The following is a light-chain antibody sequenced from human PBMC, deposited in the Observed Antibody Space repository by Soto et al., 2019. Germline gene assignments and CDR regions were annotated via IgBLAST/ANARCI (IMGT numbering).Light chain of an antibody. CDR2: GSS. CDR3: QQYGSSPPT. J-gene: IGKJ1*01. V-gene: IGKV3-20*01. CDR1: QSIVSNY. Sequence: EIVMTQSPGTLSLSPGERATLSCKASQSIVSNYLAWYQLRPGQAPRLLLYGSSSRATDIPAMFRGSGSGTEFTLTITRLESEDFAVYYCQQYGSSPPTFGQGTKVEF.